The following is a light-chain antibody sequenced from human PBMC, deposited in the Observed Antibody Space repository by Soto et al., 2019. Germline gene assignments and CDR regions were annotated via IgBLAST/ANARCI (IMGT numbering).Light chain of an antibody. V-gene: IGKV1-9*01. Sequence: IQLTQYPSFLSASVGDRVTITCRASQGISSYLAWYQQKPGKAPKLLIYAASTLQSGVPSRFSGSGSGTEFTLTISSLQPEDFATYYCQQLNSYPRTFGQGTKVEIK. CDR1: QGISSY. J-gene: IGKJ1*01. CDR3: QQLNSYPRT. CDR2: AAS.